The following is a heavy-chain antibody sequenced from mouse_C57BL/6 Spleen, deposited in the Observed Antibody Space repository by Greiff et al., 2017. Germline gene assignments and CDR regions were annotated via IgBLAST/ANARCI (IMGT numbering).Heavy chain of an antibody. J-gene: IGHJ4*01. CDR2: IYPGSGST. CDR3: ARDGYYVRGAMDY. D-gene: IGHD2-3*01. V-gene: IGHV1-55*01. Sequence: KPGQGLEWIGDIYPGSGSTNYNEKFKSKATLTVDTSSSTAYMQLSSLTSEDSAVYYCARDGYYVRGAMDYWGQGTSVTVSS.